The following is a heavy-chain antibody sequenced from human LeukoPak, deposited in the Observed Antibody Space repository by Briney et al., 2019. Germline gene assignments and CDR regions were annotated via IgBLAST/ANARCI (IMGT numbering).Heavy chain of an antibody. V-gene: IGHV3-23*01. J-gene: IGHJ4*02. CDR2: MSSSDDGR. CDR3: ARTGITVAPPFDY. D-gene: IGHD4-23*01. CDR1: GFSFSSYA. Sequence: PGGSLRLSCATSGFSFSSYAMSWVRQAPGKGLEWVSAMSSSDDGRYYAASVRGRFTISRDTSRSTLYLQMNSLRAEDAAVYYCARTGITVAPPFDYWGQGTLVTVSS.